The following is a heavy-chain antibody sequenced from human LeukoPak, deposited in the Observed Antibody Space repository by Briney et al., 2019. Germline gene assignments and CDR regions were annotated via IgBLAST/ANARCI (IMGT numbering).Heavy chain of an antibody. CDR2: MQYDGSDK. CDR3: ATDGGKWGLLFDY. D-gene: IGHD1-26*01. J-gene: IGHJ4*02. CDR1: GFNG. Sequence: QPGGSLRLSCAVSGFNGMHWVRQAPGKGLEWVAFMQYDGSDKSYADSVKGRFTISRDNSKNTLYLQMNSLRPEDTAVYSCATDGGKWGLLFDYWGQGTLVTVSS. V-gene: IGHV3-30*02.